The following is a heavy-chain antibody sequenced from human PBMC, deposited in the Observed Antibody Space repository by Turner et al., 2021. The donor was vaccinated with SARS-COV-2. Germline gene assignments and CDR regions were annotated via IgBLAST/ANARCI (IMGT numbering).Heavy chain of an antibody. CDR2: IWYDGSIK. Sequence: QVRWVESGGGVVRPGRALRHACPAHGFTFSRYGIHWVRQAPGKGREWLAVIWYDGSIKYYADSVKGRFTISRDNSKNTLYLQMNSLRAEDTAVYYCAKAGFGYSSGWCYLDYWGQGTLVTVSS. D-gene: IGHD6-19*01. CDR1: GFTFSRYG. J-gene: IGHJ4*02. CDR3: AKAGFGYSSGWCYLDY. V-gene: IGHV3-33*06.